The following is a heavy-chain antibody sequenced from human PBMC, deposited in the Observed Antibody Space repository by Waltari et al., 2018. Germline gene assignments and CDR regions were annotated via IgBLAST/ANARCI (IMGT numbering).Heavy chain of an antibody. V-gene: IGHV4-38-2*01. Sequence: QVQLQESGPGLVKPSETLSLTCAVSGYSISSGYYWGWIRQPPGKELAWIGGNYQSGSTCEYPSLKSRVTVSVDTSKNQFSLKLSSVTAADTALYYCARLQYSSSSRKGGSFDYWGQGTLVTVSS. CDR2: NYQSGST. CDR1: GYSISSGYY. CDR3: ARLQYSSSSRKGGSFDY. D-gene: IGHD6-6*01. J-gene: IGHJ4*02.